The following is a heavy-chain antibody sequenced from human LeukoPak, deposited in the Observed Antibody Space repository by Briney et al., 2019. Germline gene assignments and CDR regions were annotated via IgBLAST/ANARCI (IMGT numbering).Heavy chain of an antibody. D-gene: IGHD6-19*01. CDR2: IKEDGSEK. CDR1: EFTFSSYW. Sequence: GGSLRLSCAASEFTFSSYWMTWVRQAPGKGLEWVATIKEDGSEKYYVDSVKGRFTISRDNAKNSLYLQMDSLRAEDTAVYYCVRDQWLDYWGQRTLVTVSS. V-gene: IGHV3-7*01. J-gene: IGHJ4*02. CDR3: VRDQWLDY.